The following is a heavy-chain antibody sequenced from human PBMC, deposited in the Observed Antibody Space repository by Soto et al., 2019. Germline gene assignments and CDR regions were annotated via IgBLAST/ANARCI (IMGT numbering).Heavy chain of an antibody. CDR2: ISGSGGST. CDR1: GFSFGSYA. D-gene: IGHD1-26*01. J-gene: IGHJ3*02. Sequence: VHLLESGGGLGQPGGSLRLSCAASGFSFGSYAMSWVRQAPGKGLEWVSGISGSGGSTYYADSVKGRFTISRDNSKNTLYLQRNSLRAEDTAVYYCVKGGSYLPFDGFDIWGQGTMVTVSS. V-gene: IGHV3-23*01. CDR3: VKGGSYLPFDGFDI.